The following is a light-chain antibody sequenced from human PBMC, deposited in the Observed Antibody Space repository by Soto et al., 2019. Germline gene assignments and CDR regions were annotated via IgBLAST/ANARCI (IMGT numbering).Light chain of an antibody. CDR1: SSDVGGYNY. CDR3: SSYTTTSTLEVL. J-gene: IGLJ2*01. V-gene: IGLV2-14*01. CDR2: DVS. Sequence: QSALTQPASVSGSPGQSITISCTGTSSDVGGYNYVSWYQQYPGRAPKVMIYDVSNRPSGVSNRFSGSKSGNTASLTISGLQAEDEADYYCSSYTTTSTLEVLFGGGTKVTVL.